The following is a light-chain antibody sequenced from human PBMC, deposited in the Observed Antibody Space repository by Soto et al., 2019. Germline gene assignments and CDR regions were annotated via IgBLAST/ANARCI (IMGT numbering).Light chain of an antibody. CDR1: QNVRSY. CDR2: ETS. V-gene: IGKV1-39*01. Sequence: DLQMTQSPSSLSASVGDRVTIACRASQNVRSYLNWYQQKPGKAPKLLIYETSTLESGVPSKFSGSGHWTDFTPTISSLQPEDVATYYCQETFIIPRTFGHGTKVE. J-gene: IGKJ1*01. CDR3: QETFIIPRT.